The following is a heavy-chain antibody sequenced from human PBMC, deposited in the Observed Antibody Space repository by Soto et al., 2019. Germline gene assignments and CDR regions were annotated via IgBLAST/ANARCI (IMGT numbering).Heavy chain of an antibody. J-gene: IGHJ4*02. CDR1: GYTFTSYG. CDR2: ISAHNGNT. V-gene: IGHV1-18*01. Sequence: QVHLVQSGAEVKKPGASVQVSCKCSGYTFTSYGITCVRQAPGQGLGWMGWISAHNGNTKYAQKLQGRVTVTRDTSTSTAYMELRSLRSDDTAVYYCARGRYGDYWGQGDLVTVSS. D-gene: IGHD1-1*01. CDR3: ARGRYGDY.